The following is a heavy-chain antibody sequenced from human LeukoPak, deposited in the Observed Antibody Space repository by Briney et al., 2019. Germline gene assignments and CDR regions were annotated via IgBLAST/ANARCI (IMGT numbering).Heavy chain of an antibody. D-gene: IGHD3-9*01. V-gene: IGHV4-59*08. CDR3: ARLADDILTGQLFDY. CDR2: IYYSGRT. Sequence: KPSETLSLTCTVSAGSISSYFWSWIRQPPGKGLEWIGYIYYSGRTNYNPSLKSRVTMSLDTSKNQFSLKLSSVTAADTAVYYCARLADDILTGQLFDYWGQGTLVTVSS. J-gene: IGHJ4*02. CDR1: AGSISSYF.